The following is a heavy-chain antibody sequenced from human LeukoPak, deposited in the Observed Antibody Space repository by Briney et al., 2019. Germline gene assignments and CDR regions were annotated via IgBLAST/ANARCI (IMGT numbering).Heavy chain of an antibody. CDR3: ARSRQGSGYYYGHEVVY. Sequence: KPGGPLRLSCAPSRFTFSIYSINWVRHSPGKGLEWVSSICSCSSHIYDADEVRGRFTIARDNAKISLYMKMNSLGDEDAAEYYCARSRQGSGYYYGHEVVYWGQGTMVTVSS. D-gene: IGHD5-18*01. J-gene: IGHJ4*02. CDR2: ICSCSSHI. CDR1: RFTFSIYS. V-gene: IGHV3-21*01.